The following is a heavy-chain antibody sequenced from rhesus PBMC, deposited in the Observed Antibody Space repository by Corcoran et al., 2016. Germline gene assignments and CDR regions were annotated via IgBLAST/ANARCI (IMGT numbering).Heavy chain of an antibody. D-gene: IGHD1-44*01. CDR1: GFSLSTSGMG. Sequence: QVTLKESGPALVKPTQTLTLTCTFSGFSLSTSGMGVGWIRQPSRKTLEWLAHIYWNDDKYYSTSLKSRLTISKDTSHNQVVLTMTNMDPVDTATYYCARRGLEYYFDYWGQGVLVTVSS. J-gene: IGHJ4*01. V-gene: IGHV2-1*01. CDR3: ARRGLEYYFDY. CDR2: IYWNDDK.